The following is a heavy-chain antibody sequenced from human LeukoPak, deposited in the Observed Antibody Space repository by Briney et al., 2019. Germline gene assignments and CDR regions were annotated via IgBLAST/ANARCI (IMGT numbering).Heavy chain of an antibody. Sequence: SETLSLTCTVSGYSISSGYYWGWIRQTPGKGLEWIGSIYHSGTTYYSPSLKSRVTISVDTSENQFSLKLNSVTAADTAVYYCARDGSYYRDWFDPWGQGTLVTVS. CDR2: IYHSGTT. J-gene: IGHJ5*02. V-gene: IGHV4-38-2*02. CDR3: ARDGSYYRDWFDP. D-gene: IGHD1-26*01. CDR1: GYSISSGYY.